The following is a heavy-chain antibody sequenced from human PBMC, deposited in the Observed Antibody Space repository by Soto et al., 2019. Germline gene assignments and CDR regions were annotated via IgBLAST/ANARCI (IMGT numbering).Heavy chain of an antibody. V-gene: IGHV4-38-2*01. Sequence: PSETLSLTCAVSGYSLSSGSYWGWIRQPPGKGPEWIASIYHGGTTFYNPSLKSRVTLSVDTSKNHYSLKLRSVTAADTAVYYCARVHVTVVAGSTFDYWGPGILVTVSS. CDR2: IYHGGTT. CDR3: ARVHVTVVAGSTFDY. D-gene: IGHD6-19*01. CDR1: GYSLSSGSY. J-gene: IGHJ4*01.